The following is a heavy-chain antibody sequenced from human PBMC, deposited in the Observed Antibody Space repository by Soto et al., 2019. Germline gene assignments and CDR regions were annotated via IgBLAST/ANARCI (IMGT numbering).Heavy chain of an antibody. CDR2: ISGSGGST. CDR3: AKETGIAAAGPIDY. CDR1: GFTFISYA. D-gene: IGHD6-13*01. V-gene: IGHV3-23*01. Sequence: PGGSLRLSCASSGFTFISYAMSWVRQAPGKGLEWVSAISGSGGSTYYADSVKGRFTISRDNSKNTLYLQMNSLRAEDTAVYYCAKETGIAAAGPIDYWGQGTLVTVSS. J-gene: IGHJ4*02.